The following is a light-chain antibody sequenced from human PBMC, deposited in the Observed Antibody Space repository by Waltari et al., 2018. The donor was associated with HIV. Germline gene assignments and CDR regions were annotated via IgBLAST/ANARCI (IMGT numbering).Light chain of an antibody. CDR2: WAS. J-gene: IGKJ1*01. CDR1: QSVLSSSNNKNY. CDR3: QQHYSTPWT. V-gene: IGKV4-1*01. Sequence: DIVMTQSPDPLAVALGERATINCKSSQSVLSSSNNKNYLSWYQQKPGQPPKLLIYWASTRESGVPDRFSGSGSGTDFTLTISSLQAEDVAVYYCQQHYSTPWTFGQGTKVEIK.